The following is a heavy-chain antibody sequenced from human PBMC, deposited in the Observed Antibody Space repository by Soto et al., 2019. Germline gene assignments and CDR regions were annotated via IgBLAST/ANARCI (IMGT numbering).Heavy chain of an antibody. J-gene: IGHJ4*02. CDR1: GFTFTNAW. CDR2: IKSKSDGGTT. CDR3: TTDWFDSSGYYAY. Sequence: EVQLVESGGGLVKPGGSLRLSCAASGFTFTNAWMNWVRQAPGKGLEWVGRIKSKSDGGTTDYAAPVKGIFTVSRDDSSYTVYLQINSLKTEDTAVYYCTTDWFDSSGYYAYWGQGTLVSVSS. D-gene: IGHD3-22*01. V-gene: IGHV3-15*01.